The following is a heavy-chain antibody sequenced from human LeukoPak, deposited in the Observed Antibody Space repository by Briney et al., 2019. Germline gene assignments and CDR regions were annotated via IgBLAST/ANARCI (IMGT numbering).Heavy chain of an antibody. CDR3: AKDVGTAALFVFYFDL. V-gene: IGHV3-30*02. J-gene: IGHJ2*01. Sequence: GGSLRLSCAASGFTFSSYAMHWVRQAPGKGLEWVTFIRYDGSNKYYADSVKGRFTISRDNSKNTLYLQMNSLRVEDTAVYYCAKDVGTAALFVFYFDLWGRGARVTVSS. D-gene: IGHD6-6*01. CDR1: GFTFSSYA. CDR2: IRYDGSNK.